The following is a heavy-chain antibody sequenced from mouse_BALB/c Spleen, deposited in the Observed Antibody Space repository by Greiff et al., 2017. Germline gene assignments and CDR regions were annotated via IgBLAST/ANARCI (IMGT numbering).Heavy chain of an antibody. CDR2: ISSGSSTI. D-gene: IGHD2-4*01. Sequence: EVKLMESGGGLVQPGGSRKLSCAASGFTFSSFGMHWVRQAPEKGLEWVAYISSGSSTIYYADTVKGRFTISRDNPKNTLFLQMTSLRSEDTAMYYCARSDYPYAMDYWGQGTSVTVSS. V-gene: IGHV5-17*02. J-gene: IGHJ4*01. CDR3: ARSDYPYAMDY. CDR1: GFTFSSFG.